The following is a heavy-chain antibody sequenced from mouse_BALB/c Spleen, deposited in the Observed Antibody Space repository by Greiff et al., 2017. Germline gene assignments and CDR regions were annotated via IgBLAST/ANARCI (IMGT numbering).Heavy chain of an antibody. Sequence: EVKLLESGGGLVQPGGSLKLSCAASGFDFSRYWMSWVRQAPGKGLEWIGEINPDSSTINYTPSLKDKFIISRDNAKNTLYLQMSKVRSEDTALYYCARPNGNYLAWFAYWGQGTLVTVSA. V-gene: IGHV4-1*02. D-gene: IGHD2-1*01. CDR3: ARPNGNYLAWFAY. J-gene: IGHJ3*01. CDR1: GFDFSRYW. CDR2: INPDSSTI.